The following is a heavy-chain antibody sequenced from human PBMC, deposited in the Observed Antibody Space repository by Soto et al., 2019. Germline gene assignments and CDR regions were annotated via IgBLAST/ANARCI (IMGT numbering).Heavy chain of an antibody. CDR1: GGSISSGGYY. Sequence: SETLSLTCTVSGGSISSGGYYWSWIRQHPGKGLEWIGYIYYSGSTYYNPSLKSRVTISVDTSKNQFSLKLSSVTAAATAVYYCARGSVVAATLFDYWGQGTLVTVSS. CDR3: ARGSVVAATLFDY. D-gene: IGHD2-15*01. V-gene: IGHV4-31*03. J-gene: IGHJ4*02. CDR2: IYYSGST.